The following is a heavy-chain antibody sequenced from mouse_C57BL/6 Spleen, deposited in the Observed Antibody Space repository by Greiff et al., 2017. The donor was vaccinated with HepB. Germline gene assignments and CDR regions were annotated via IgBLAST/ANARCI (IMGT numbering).Heavy chain of an antibody. CDR3: AREFYYGSSRTGTKDFDY. D-gene: IGHD1-1*01. V-gene: IGHV1-52*01. CDR2: IDPSDSET. Sequence: QVQLQQPGAELVRPGSSVKLSCKASGYTFTSYWMHWVKQRPIQGLEWIGNIDPSDSETHYNQKFKDKATLTVDKSSSTSYMQLSSLTSEDSAVYYCAREFYYGSSRTGTKDFDYWGQGTTLTVSS. J-gene: IGHJ2*01. CDR1: GYTFTSYW.